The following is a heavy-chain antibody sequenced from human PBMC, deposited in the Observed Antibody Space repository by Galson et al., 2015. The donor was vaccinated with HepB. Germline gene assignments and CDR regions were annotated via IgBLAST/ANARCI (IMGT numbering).Heavy chain of an antibody. V-gene: IGHV5-10-1*01. J-gene: IGHJ3*02. Sequence: KVSCKASGYTFTSYWISWMRQMPGKGLEWMGRIDPSDSYTNYSPSFQGHVTISADKSISTAYLQWSSLKASDTAMYYCARGFYDSSGCHDAFDIWGQGTMVTVSS. CDR2: IDPSDSYT. D-gene: IGHD3-22*01. CDR1: GYTFTSYW. CDR3: ARGFYDSSGCHDAFDI.